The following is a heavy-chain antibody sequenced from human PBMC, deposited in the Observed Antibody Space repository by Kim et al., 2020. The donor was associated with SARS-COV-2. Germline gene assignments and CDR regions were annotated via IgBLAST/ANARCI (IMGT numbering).Heavy chain of an antibody. D-gene: IGHD3-10*01. V-gene: IGHV3-30*18. Sequence: GGSLRLSCAASGFTFSSYGMHWVRQAPGKGLEWVAVISYDGSNKYYADSVKGRFTISRDNSKNTLYLQMNSLRAEDTAVYYCAKDRAGYGMDVCGQGTTVTVSS. CDR2: ISYDGSNK. J-gene: IGHJ6*02. CDR1: GFTFSSYG. CDR3: AKDRAGYGMDV.